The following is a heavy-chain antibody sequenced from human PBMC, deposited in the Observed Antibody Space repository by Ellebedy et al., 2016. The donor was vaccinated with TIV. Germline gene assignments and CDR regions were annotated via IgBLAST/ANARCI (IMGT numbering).Heavy chain of an antibody. CDR1: GGTFSNYA. Sequence: AASVKVSCKASGGTFSNYAVSWVRQAPGHGLEWRGGIIPIFGTANYAQKFQGRVTITADESMSTAYMELSSLRSEDTAVYYCAREKGELFPYFYDSWGQGTLVTVSS. CDR2: IIPIFGTA. CDR3: AREKGELFPYFYDS. D-gene: IGHD3-10*01. V-gene: IGHV1-69*13. J-gene: IGHJ4*02.